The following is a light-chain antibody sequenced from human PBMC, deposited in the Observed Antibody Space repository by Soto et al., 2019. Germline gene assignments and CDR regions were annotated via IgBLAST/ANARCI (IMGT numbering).Light chain of an antibody. CDR3: HSYDSSAHWV. V-gene: IGLV6-57*04. CDR2: LDK. J-gene: IGLJ3*02. CDR1: GGSIATNY. Sequence: NFMLTQPHSVSESPGKTVTISCTRSGGSIATNYVQWYQQRPGSAPTPVIFLDKERPSGVPDRFSGSIDRSSNSASLAISGLRTEDEADYYCHSYDSSAHWVFGGGTKLTVL.